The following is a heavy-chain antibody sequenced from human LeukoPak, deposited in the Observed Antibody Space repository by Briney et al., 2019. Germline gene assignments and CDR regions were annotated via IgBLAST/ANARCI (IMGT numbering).Heavy chain of an antibody. J-gene: IGHJ4*02. CDR3: ATYRQVLLPFES. Sequence: GGSLRLSCEASGIIFSNYGMNWVRQAPGKRLEWVSGISPSGGTTYYADSLKGRFSISRDNSKNTVYLQMNSLRAEDTAIYYCATYRQVLLPFESWGQGTLVTVSS. D-gene: IGHD2-8*02. CDR2: ISPSGGTT. CDR1: GIIFSNYG. V-gene: IGHV3-23*01.